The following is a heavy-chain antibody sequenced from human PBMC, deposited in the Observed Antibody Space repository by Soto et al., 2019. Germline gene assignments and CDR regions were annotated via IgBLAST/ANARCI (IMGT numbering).Heavy chain of an antibody. J-gene: IGHJ4*02. V-gene: IGHV1-24*01. Sequence: QVQLVQSGAEVKKPGASVKVSCKVSGYTLTELSMHWVRQAPGKGLEWMGAFDREHGEAIYARKFQGRVIMTEDTSTDTAYMELRRLRSDDTAVYYCATGYEGLLYEHYWGQGTLVTVS. D-gene: IGHD3-16*01. CDR1: GYTLTELS. CDR3: ATGYEGLLYEHY. CDR2: FDREHGEA.